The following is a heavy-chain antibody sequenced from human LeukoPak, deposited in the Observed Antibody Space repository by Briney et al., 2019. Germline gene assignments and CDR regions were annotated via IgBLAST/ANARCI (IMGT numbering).Heavy chain of an antibody. Sequence: ASVMVSCKASGYTFTVYYMHWVRQAPGQGLEWMGWISPKSGDTNLAQKFQGRVTMTRDTSVSTAYMELRRLSSDDTAVYYCARAHYSSTWYEWGQGTLVTVTP. D-gene: IGHD6-13*01. CDR2: ISPKSGDT. V-gene: IGHV1-2*02. CDR3: ARAHYSSTWYE. CDR1: GYTFTVYY. J-gene: IGHJ4*02.